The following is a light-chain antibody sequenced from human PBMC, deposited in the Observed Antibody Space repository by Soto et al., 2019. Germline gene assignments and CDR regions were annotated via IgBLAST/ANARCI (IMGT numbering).Light chain of an antibody. CDR2: AAS. J-gene: IGKJ2*01. CDR3: LQDFNFPFT. V-gene: IGKV1-6*01. CDR1: QDIRNH. Sequence: AIQMTQSPSSLSASVGDRVTITCRASQDIRNHLAWYQQKPGTAPKVLISAASSLQTGVPSRFNGSVSGTDFTLTISSLQPEDFATYYCLQDFNFPFTFGQGTKLEVK.